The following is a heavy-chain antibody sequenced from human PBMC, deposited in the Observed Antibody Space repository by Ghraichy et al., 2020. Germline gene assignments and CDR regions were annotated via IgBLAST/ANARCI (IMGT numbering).Heavy chain of an antibody. D-gene: IGHD6-13*01. J-gene: IGHJ6*02. V-gene: IGHV3-30-3*01. CDR2: ISHDGNFK. CDR1: GFTFTTYS. CDR3: AGDIKSSSGSYYYYAMDV. Sequence: GGSLRLSCAASGFTFTTYSMHWVRQTPGKGLEWVAVISHDGNFKYYADSVKGRFTISRDNSRNTVYLQMTSLRAEDTAVYYCAGDIKSSSGSYYYYAMDVWGQGTTVTVSS.